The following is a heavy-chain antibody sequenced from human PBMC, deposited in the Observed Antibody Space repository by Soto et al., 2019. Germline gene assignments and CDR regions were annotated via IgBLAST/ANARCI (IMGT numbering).Heavy chain of an antibody. CDR2: IEGSGRST. CDR3: AKDGGSVCSGGTCYFHAPDY. V-gene: IGHV3-23*01. Sequence: EVQLLESGGGLVQPGGSLRLSCAASGFTFSSYAMSWVRQAPGKGLEWVSGIEGSGRSTYYADSVKGRFTIYRDNSKNTLSVQMNGLRVEDTALYYCAKDGGSVCSGGTCYFHAPDYWGQGTLVTVSS. D-gene: IGHD2-15*01. CDR1: GFTFSSYA. J-gene: IGHJ4*02.